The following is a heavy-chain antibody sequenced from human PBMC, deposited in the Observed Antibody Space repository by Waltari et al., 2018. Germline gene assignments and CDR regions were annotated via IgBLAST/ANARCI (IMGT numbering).Heavy chain of an antibody. Sequence: QVQLQQWGAGLLKPSETLSLTCAVYGGSFSGYYWSWIRQPPGKGLEWIGEINHSGSTNYNPSLKSRVTISVDTSKNQFSLKLSSVTAADTAVYYCARGIVMGYSGSIFDYWGQGTLVTVSS. CDR1: GGSFSGYY. V-gene: IGHV4-34*01. CDR2: INHSGST. J-gene: IGHJ4*02. CDR3: ARGIVMGYSGSIFDY. D-gene: IGHD6-13*01.